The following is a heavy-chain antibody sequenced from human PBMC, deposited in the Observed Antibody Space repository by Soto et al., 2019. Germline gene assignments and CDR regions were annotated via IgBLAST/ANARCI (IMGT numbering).Heavy chain of an antibody. J-gene: IGHJ3*02. Sequence: ASVKVSCKASGGTFSSYTISWVRQAPGQGLEWMGRIIPILGIANYAQKFQGRVTITADKSTSTAYMELSSLRSEDTAVYYCARDPANIVLGLDAFDSWGQGTMVTVSS. CDR3: ARDPANIVLGLDAFDS. D-gene: IGHD3-3*02. CDR1: GGTFSSYT. CDR2: IIPILGIA. V-gene: IGHV1-69*04.